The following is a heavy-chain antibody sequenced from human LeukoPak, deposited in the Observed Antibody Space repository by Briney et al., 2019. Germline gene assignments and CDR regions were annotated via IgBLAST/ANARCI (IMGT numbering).Heavy chain of an antibody. J-gene: IGHJ3*02. CDR2: TYYRSKWFN. CDR3: ARDLLDSFDI. V-gene: IGHV6-1*01. Sequence: WLGRTYYRSKWFNDYAVSVKSRITINPETSKNQFSLQLNSVTPEDTAVYYCARDLLDSFDIWGQGTMVTVSS.